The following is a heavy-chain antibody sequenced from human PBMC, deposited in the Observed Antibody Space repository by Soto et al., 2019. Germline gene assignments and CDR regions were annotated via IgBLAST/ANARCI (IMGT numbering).Heavy chain of an antibody. D-gene: IGHD3-22*01. CDR1: GFAFSSYD. V-gene: IGHV3-64D*06. CDR2: STSDGGST. J-gene: IGHJ5*02. Sequence: GESLKISCSASGFAFSSYDMHWVRLAPGKGLEYVSASTSDGGSTNFADSVKGRFTISRDNSRNMLYLQMSSLRAEDTAIYYCVKPPAYYYDSSAYYSAWGQGTLVTVSS. CDR3: VKPPAYYYDSSAYYSA.